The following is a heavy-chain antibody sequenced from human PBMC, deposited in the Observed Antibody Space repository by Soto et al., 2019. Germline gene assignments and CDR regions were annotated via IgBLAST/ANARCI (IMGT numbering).Heavy chain of an antibody. CDR1: GDSVSSDSVA. J-gene: IGHJ6*02. CDR2: TYYRSKWYN. V-gene: IGHV6-1*01. D-gene: IGHD6-13*01. CDR3: ARDPGGGSSWYYYYYGMDA. Sequence: SQTLSLTCAISGDSVSSDSVAWNWIRQSPSRGLEWLRRTYYRSKWYNDYAVSVKSRITINSDTSKTQFSLHLNSVTPEDTAVYYCARDPGGGSSWYYYYYGMDAWGQGTTVTVSS.